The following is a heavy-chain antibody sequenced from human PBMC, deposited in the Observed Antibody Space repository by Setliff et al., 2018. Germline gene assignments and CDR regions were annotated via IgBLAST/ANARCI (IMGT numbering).Heavy chain of an antibody. V-gene: IGHV1-69*05. Sequence: ASVKVSCKASGGTFSSYAISWVRQAPGQGLEWMGGIIPIFGTANHAQKLQGRVTMTTDTSTSTAYMELRSLTSDDTAVYYCARARGGYSYGSPPLGMDVWGQGTTVTVSS. CDR1: GGTFSSYA. J-gene: IGHJ6*02. CDR2: IIPIFGTA. D-gene: IGHD5-18*01. CDR3: ARARGGYSYGSPPLGMDV.